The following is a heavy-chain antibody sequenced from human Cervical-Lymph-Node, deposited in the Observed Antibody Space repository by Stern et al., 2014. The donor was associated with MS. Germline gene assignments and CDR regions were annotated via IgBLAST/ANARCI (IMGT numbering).Heavy chain of an antibody. D-gene: IGHD4-17*01. CDR1: GASVSSGINN. J-gene: IGHJ4*02. V-gene: IGHV4-31*03. Sequence: DQLVESGPGLLKPSQTLSLTCTVSGASVSSGINNWSWIPRHPKRGLGWIGYIYYSGSTFYNPSLKSRIIISVDTSKNQFSLKLNSVTAADTAVYYCARATVTSYCDYWGQGTLVTVSS. CDR3: ARATVTSYCDY. CDR2: IYYSGST.